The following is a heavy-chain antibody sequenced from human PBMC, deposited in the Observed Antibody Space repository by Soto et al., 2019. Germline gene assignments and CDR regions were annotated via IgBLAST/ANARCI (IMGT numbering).Heavy chain of an antibody. D-gene: IGHD2-8*02. V-gene: IGHV4-39*02. CDR3: ARDKITGLFDY. J-gene: IGHJ4*02. CDR1: GDSISISSYF. CDR2: TFFGGAT. Sequence: LSLTCTVSGDSISISSYFWGWVRQPPGKGPEWIGSTFFGGATYYNPSLKSRVTVSVDASRNQFFLNLRSVTAADTAVYYCARDKITGLFDYWGQGTLVTVSS.